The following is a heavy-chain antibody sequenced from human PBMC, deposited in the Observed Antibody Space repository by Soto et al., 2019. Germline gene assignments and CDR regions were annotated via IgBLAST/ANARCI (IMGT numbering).Heavy chain of an antibody. V-gene: IGHV1-24*01. Sequence: VASVKVSCKVSGYTLTELSMHWVRQAPGKGLEWMGGFDPEDGETIYAQKFQGRVTMTEDTSTDTAYMELSSLRSEDTAVYYCATDRSLRVPVYYYDSSGQAGNWFDPWGQGTLVTVSS. CDR2: FDPEDGET. D-gene: IGHD3-22*01. CDR3: ATDRSLRVPVYYYDSSGQAGNWFDP. CDR1: GYTLTELS. J-gene: IGHJ5*02.